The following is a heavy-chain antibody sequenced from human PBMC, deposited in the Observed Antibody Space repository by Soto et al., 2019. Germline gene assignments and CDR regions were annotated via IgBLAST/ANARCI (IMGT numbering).Heavy chain of an antibody. V-gene: IGHV3-66*01. Sequence: GGSLRLSCAVSGFTVSSNYMSWVRQAPGKGLEWVSVIYSGGNTYYADSVNGRFTISRDNSKNTLHLQMNSLRVGDTAVYYCTKDGGFGDNWFDSWGQGALVTVSS. CDR2: IYSGGNT. CDR1: GFTVSSNY. CDR3: TKDGGFGDNWFDS. D-gene: IGHD3-10*01. J-gene: IGHJ5*01.